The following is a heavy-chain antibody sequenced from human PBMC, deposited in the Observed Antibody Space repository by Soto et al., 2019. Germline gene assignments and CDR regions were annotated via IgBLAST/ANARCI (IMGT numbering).Heavy chain of an antibody. Sequence: QAQLMQSGAEVKKPGASVRVSCKVSGYTFTSDHIHWVRQAPGQGLEWMGIIDPSGGTTNSARVFQGRFSMTRDTSTSTVYMELSSLTSQDTAVYYCARSPGNHYGLDLWSQGTTVTVSS. CDR1: GYTFTSDH. J-gene: IGHJ6*02. V-gene: IGHV1-46*01. CDR2: IDPSGGTT. CDR3: ARSPGNHYGLDL.